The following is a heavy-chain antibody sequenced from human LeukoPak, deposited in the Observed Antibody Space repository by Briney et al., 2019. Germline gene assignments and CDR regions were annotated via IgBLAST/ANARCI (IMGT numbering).Heavy chain of an antibody. V-gene: IGHV4-59*08. CDR3: ARAVDSSGFSSFQY. Sequence: SETLSLTCTVSGGSISSYYWSWIRQPPGKGLEWIGYIYYSGTTNYNPSLKSRVTISVDTSKNQFSLKLNSVTATDTAVYYCARAVDSSGFSSFQYWGQGTLVTVSS. J-gene: IGHJ1*01. CDR2: IYYSGTT. D-gene: IGHD3-22*01. CDR1: GGSISSYY.